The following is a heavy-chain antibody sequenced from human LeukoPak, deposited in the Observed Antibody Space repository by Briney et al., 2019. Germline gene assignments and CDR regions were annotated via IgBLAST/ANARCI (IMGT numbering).Heavy chain of an antibody. CDR2: ISSSSTYI. Sequence: GGSLRLSCAASGFTFSSYSMNWVRQAPGKGLEWVSSISSSSTYIYYADSVKGRFTISRDDAKNSLYLQMNSLRAEDTAVYYCARDHEQVVQLHAFDIWGQGTMVNVSS. D-gene: IGHD6-13*01. J-gene: IGHJ3*02. V-gene: IGHV3-21*01. CDR3: ARDHEQVVQLHAFDI. CDR1: GFTFSSYS.